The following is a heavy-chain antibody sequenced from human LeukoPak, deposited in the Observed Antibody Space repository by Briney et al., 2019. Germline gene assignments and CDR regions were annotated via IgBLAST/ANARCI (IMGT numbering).Heavy chain of an antibody. D-gene: IGHD3-3*01. J-gene: IGHJ6*03. CDR3: ARAPHVERSGQAYYYYMDV. V-gene: IGHV1-69*05. Sequence: ASVKVSCKASGGTFSSYATSSVPQAPGQGLEWMGGIIPIFGTANYAQKFQGRVTITTDESTSTAYMELSSLRSEDTAVYYCARAPHVERSGQAYYYYMDVWGKGTTVTVSS. CDR2: IIPIFGTA. CDR1: GGTFSSYA.